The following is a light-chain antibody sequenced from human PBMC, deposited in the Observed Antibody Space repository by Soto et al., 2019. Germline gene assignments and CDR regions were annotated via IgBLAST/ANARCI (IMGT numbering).Light chain of an antibody. V-gene: IGKV1-39*01. Sequence: DIQMTQSPSSLSASVGDRVTLTCRASQSISSYLNWYQQKPGKAPKLLIYAASSLQSGVPSRFSGSGSGTEFTLTISSLQPDDFATYYRQQYNSYSFGQGTTVDIK. CDR1: QSISSY. J-gene: IGKJ1*01. CDR3: QQYNSYS. CDR2: AAS.